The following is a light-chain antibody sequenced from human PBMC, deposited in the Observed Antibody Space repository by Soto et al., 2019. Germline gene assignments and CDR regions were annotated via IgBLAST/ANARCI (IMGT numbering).Light chain of an antibody. V-gene: IGKV3-20*01. CDR3: QQYGSSPRT. J-gene: IGKJ1*01. CDR1: QNVAYN. Sequence: IVMARSPVTLAGSPGARATLSFRASQNVAYNLAWYQQKAGQAPRLLIYGASSRATGIPDRFSGSGSGTDFTLTISRLEPEDFAVYYCQQYGSSPRTFGQGTKVDIK. CDR2: GAS.